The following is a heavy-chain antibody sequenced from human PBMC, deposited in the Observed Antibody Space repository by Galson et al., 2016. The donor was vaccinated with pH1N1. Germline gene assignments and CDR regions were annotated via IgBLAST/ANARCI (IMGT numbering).Heavy chain of an antibody. CDR1: GYTFITNA. CDR2: LNTGNGNT. CDR3: ARRLSRTSDY. D-gene: IGHD2/OR15-2a*01. V-gene: IGHV1-3*04. Sequence: SVKVSCKASGYTFITNAIHWVRQAPGRRLEWMGWLNTGNGNTRYSDQFQGRVTFTRDTSASTAYLELSSLRSEDTAVYYCARRLSRTSDYWGQGTLIIVSS. J-gene: IGHJ4*02.